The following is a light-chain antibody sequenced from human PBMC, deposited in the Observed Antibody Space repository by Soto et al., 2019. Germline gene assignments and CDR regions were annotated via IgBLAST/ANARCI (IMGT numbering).Light chain of an antibody. CDR3: QQYDTSPPMYT. Sequence: EIVLTQSPATLSSSPGETATLSCRASQYVGTRLAWYQHKPGQAPRLLIYYTSNRATGIPARFSGSGSGTDFTLTISRLEPDDVAVYYCQQYDTSPPMYTFGQGTKVGIK. V-gene: IGKV3-20*01. J-gene: IGKJ2*01. CDR1: QYVGTR. CDR2: YTS.